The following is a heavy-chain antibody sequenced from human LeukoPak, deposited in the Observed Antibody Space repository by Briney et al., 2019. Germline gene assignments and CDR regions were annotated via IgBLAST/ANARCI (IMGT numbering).Heavy chain of an antibody. Sequence: KPSETLCLTCTVSGYSISSGYYWGWIRQPPGKGLEWIGSIYHSGSTYYNPSLKSRVTISVDTSKNQFSLKLSSVTAADTAVYYCARDSVNRYYYDSSGFDFWGQGTLVTVSS. CDR2: IYHSGST. J-gene: IGHJ4*02. V-gene: IGHV4-38-2*02. CDR1: GYSISSGYY. D-gene: IGHD3-22*01. CDR3: ARDSVNRYYYDSSGFDF.